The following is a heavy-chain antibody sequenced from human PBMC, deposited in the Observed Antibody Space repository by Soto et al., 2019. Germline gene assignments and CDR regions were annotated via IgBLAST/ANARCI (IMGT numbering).Heavy chain of an antibody. D-gene: IGHD3-3*01. CDR2: IIPIFGTA. CDR3: ARSTYDFWSGYSLYYFDY. CDR1: GGTFSSYA. V-gene: IGHV1-69*06. J-gene: IGHJ4*02. Sequence: SVKVSCKASGGTFSSYAISWVRQAPGKGLEWMGGIIPIFGTANYAQKFQGRVTITADKSTSTAYMELSSLRSEDTAVYYCARSTYDFWSGYSLYYFDYWGQGTLVTVPS.